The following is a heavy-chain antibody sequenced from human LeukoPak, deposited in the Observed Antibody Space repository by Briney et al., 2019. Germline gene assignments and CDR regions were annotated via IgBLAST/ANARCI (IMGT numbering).Heavy chain of an antibody. V-gene: IGHV4-59*08. D-gene: IGHD2-2*01. CDR2: IYYSGGT. CDR1: GGSISSYY. CDR3: ARHGNLVVPANYYYMDV. J-gene: IGHJ6*03. Sequence: SETLSLTCTVSGGSISSYYWSWIRQPPGKGLEWIGYIYYSGGTNYNPSLKSRVTISADTSKNRFSLKLSSVTAADTAVYYCARHGNLVVPANYYYMDVWGKGTTVTVSS.